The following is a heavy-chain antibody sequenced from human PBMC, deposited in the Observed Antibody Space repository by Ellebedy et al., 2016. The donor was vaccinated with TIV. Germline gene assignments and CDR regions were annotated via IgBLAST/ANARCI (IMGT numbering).Heavy chain of an antibody. J-gene: IGHJ5*02. D-gene: IGHD4-17*01. V-gene: IGHV3-7*01. Sequence: PGGSLRLSCAASGFNFRSYWMTWVRQAPGTGLEWVAKIRQEGDEIYYVESVKGRFTISRDNAKNSLFLPMNSLRVEDTAVYYCARRASYGDYAVQVNPWFDPWGQGTLVTVSS. CDR3: ARRASYGDYAVQVNPWFDP. CDR1: GFNFRSYW. CDR2: IRQEGDEI.